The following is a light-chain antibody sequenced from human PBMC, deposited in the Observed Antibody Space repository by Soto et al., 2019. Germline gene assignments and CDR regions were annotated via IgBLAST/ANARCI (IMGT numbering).Light chain of an antibody. V-gene: IGKV1-5*03. Sequence: DIQMTQSPSTLSASVGDRVTITCRASQYISSWLAWYQQKPEKAPKLLIYKASSLESGVPSRFSGSGSGTEFTLTISNLQPDDFATYYCQQYDTYSPWTFGQGTKVEIK. J-gene: IGKJ1*01. CDR2: KAS. CDR1: QYISSW. CDR3: QQYDTYSPWT.